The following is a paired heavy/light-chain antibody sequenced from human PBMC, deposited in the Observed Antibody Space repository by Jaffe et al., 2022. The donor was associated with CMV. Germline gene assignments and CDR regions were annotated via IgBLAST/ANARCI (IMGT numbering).Heavy chain of an antibody. CDR2: ISAGRT. CDR1: GFTFSSYA. CDR3: AMGYSSSSS. Sequence: EVQLLESGGGLVQPGGSLRLSCAASGFTFSSYAMSWVRQAPGKGLEWVSGISAGRTFYPDSVKGRFTISRDNSNNTLYLQMNSLRAEDTAVYYCAMGYSSSSSWGQGTLATVSS. D-gene: IGHD6-6*01. J-gene: IGHJ5*02. V-gene: IGHV3-23*01.
Light chain of an antibody. J-gene: IGLJ1*01. CDR3: SSYTSSRIVV. CDR1: SSDVGGYNY. Sequence: QSALTQPASVTGSPGQSITISCTGTSSDVGGYNYVAWYQQHPGKAPKLMIYDVSDRPSGVSNRFSGSKSGNTASLTISGLQAEDEADYYCSSYTSSRIVVFGTGTKVAVL. V-gene: IGLV2-14*03. CDR2: DVS.